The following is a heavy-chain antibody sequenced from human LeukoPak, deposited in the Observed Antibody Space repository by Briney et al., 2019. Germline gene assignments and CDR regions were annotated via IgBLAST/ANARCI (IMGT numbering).Heavy chain of an antibody. D-gene: IGHD5-12*01. J-gene: IGHJ4*02. Sequence: PGGSLRLSCAASGFTFSSYEMNWVRQTPGKGLEWVANIHESGSGKYYVDSVRGRFTIFRDNAKNSLYLQMNSLRAEDTAVYYCARDGYGGYLDQWGQGTLVIVSS. CDR1: GFTFSSYE. CDR2: IHESGSGK. V-gene: IGHV3-7*01. CDR3: ARDGYGGYLDQ.